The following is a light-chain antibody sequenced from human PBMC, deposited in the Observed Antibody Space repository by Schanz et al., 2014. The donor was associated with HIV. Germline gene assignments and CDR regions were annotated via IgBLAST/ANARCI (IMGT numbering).Light chain of an antibody. CDR2: DVT. J-gene: IGLJ2*01. Sequence: QSALTQPPSASGSPGQSVTISCTGTSSDVGGYNYVSWYQQHPGKAPKLMIYDVTTRPSGVSNRFSGSKSGNTASLTISGLQAEDEADYYCSSFTSSGSLVLFGGGTKLTVL. CDR3: SSFTSSGSLVL. V-gene: IGLV2-14*01. CDR1: SSDVGGYNY.